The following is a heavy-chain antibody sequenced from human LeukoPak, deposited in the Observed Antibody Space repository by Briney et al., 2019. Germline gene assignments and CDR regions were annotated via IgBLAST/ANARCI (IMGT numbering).Heavy chain of an antibody. J-gene: IGHJ3*02. V-gene: IGHV3-48*03. CDR2: ISSSGSTI. D-gene: IGHD3-16*01. CDR1: GFTFSSYE. Sequence: GGSLRLSCAASGFTFSSYEMNWVRQAPGKGLEWVSYISSSGSTIYSADSVKGRFTISRDNSNNTLYLQMNSLRAEDTAVYFCLGGHGVFDIWGQGTMVTVSS. CDR3: LGGHGVFDI.